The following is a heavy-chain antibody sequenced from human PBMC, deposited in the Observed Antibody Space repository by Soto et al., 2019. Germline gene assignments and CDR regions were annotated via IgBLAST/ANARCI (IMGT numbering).Heavy chain of an antibody. Sequence: PGGSLRLSCAASGFTFSSYAMSWVRQAPGKGLEWISGISGSGDSTYYADSVKGRFTISRDNSKNSLYLQMNSLRAEDTAVYYCASAGTYYFDYWGQGTLVTVSS. CDR1: GFTFSSYA. J-gene: IGHJ4*02. D-gene: IGHD1-26*01. V-gene: IGHV3-23*01. CDR3: ASAGTYYFDY. CDR2: ISGSGDST.